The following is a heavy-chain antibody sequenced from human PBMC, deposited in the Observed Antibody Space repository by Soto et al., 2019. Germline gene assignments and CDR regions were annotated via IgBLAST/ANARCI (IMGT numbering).Heavy chain of an antibody. V-gene: IGHV3-21*01. CDR2: ISSSSGYI. Sequence: GGSLRLSCAASGFTFSAYSMNWVRQAPGKGLEWVSSISSSSGYISYADSVKGRFTISRDNARNSLYLQMNSLRAEDTAVYYCAREGLSTAPTSWGQGTLVTVSS. D-gene: IGHD1-1*01. CDR3: AREGLSTAPTS. CDR1: GFTFSAYS. J-gene: IGHJ5*02.